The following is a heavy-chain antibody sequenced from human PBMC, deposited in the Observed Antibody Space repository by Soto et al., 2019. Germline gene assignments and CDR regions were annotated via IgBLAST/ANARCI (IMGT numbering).Heavy chain of an antibody. J-gene: IGHJ6*02. V-gene: IGHV4-39*01. Sequence: KPSETLSLTCTVSGGSISSSSYYWGWIRQPPGKGLEWIGSIYYSGSTYYNPSLKSRVTISVDTSKNQFSLKLTSVTAADTAVYYCARYELYYYYGMDVWGQGTTVT. CDR2: IYYSGST. D-gene: IGHD1-7*01. CDR1: GGSISSSSYY. CDR3: ARYELYYYYGMDV.